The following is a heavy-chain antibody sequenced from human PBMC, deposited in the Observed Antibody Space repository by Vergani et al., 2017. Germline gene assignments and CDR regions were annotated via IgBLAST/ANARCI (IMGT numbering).Heavy chain of an antibody. V-gene: IGHV4-30-4*08. D-gene: IGHD6-13*01. J-gene: IGHJ6*02. CDR1: GGSISSGDYY. CDR2: IYYSGST. CDR3: ARDLMYSSSWSVGMDV. Sequence: QVQLQESGPGLVKPSQTLSLTCTVSGGSISSGDYYWCWIRQPPGKGLEWIGYIYYSGSTYYNPSLKSRVTISVDTSRNQFSLKLSSVTAADTAVYYCARDLMYSSSWSVGMDVWGQGTTVTVSS.